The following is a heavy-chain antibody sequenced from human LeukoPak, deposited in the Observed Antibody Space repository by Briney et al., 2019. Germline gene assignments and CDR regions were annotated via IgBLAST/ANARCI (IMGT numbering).Heavy chain of an antibody. CDR1: GGSISSRSYY. J-gene: IGHJ3*02. Sequence: SETLSLTCTVSGGSISSRSYYWGWIRQPPGKGLEWIGSIYYSGSTYYNPSLKSRVTISVDTSKNQFSLKLSSVTAADTAVYYCARPEVVMALRGAFDIWGQGTMVTVSS. CDR3: ARPEVVMALRGAFDI. D-gene: IGHD3-22*01. CDR2: IYYSGST. V-gene: IGHV4-39*01.